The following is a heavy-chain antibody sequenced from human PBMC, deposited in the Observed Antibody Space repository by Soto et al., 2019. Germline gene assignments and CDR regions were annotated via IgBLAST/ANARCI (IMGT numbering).Heavy chain of an antibody. V-gene: IGHV4-4*07. CDR1: GGSIRSYY. CDR3: AREGSSGFGMDV. CDR2: IYTSGTT. D-gene: IGHD6-25*01. Sequence: QVQLQQSGPGLVKPSETLSLTCTVSGGSIRSYYWSWIRQPAGKALEWIGRIYTSGTTNYNPSLKSRVTISLDTSKNQFALELSSVTDADTAVYYCAREGSSGFGMDVWGQGTTVTVSS. J-gene: IGHJ6*02.